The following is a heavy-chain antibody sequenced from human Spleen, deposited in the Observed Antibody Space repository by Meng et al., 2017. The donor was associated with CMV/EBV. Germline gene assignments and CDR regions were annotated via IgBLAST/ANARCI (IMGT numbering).Heavy chain of an antibody. D-gene: IGHD3-9*01. CDR3: ARNYLPVYRYYDWLSSPLYY. CDR1: FSSYI. J-gene: IGHJ4*02. CDR2: ITSSGDQV. Sequence: FSSYIMNWVRQAPGKGLEWVSSITSSGDQVFYSDSVKGRFTISRNNAANSLYLEMNGLRVDDTAVYYCARNYLPVYRYYDWLSSPLYYWGQGTLVTVSS. V-gene: IGHV3-21*06.